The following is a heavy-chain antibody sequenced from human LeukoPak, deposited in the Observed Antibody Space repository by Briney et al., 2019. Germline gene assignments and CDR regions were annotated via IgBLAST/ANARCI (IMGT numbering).Heavy chain of an antibody. CDR2: TSSGGELT. J-gene: IGHJ4*02. Sequence: PGGSLRLSCAASGFTFSIYAMGWVRQGTGKGLEWVSSTSSGGELTFYADSVKGRFTISRDNSKNTLYLQMNSLRAEDTAVYYCAKDRPNYYHDNGHYYRRGGDCWGQGTLVTVSS. V-gene: IGHV3-23*01. D-gene: IGHD3-22*01. CDR3: AKDRPNYYHDNGHYYRRGGDC. CDR1: GFTFSIYA.